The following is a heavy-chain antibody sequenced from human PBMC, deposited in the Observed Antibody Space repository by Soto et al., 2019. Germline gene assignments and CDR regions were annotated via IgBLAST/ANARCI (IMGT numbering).Heavy chain of an antibody. CDR1: GGTFSSYA. Sequence: GASVKVSCKASGGTFSSYAISWVRQAPGQGLEWMGGIIPIFGTANYAQKFQGRVTITADKSTSTAYMELSSLRSEDTAVYYCARDGVEYQLPMWFDPWGQGTLVTVSS. D-gene: IGHD2-2*01. V-gene: IGHV1-69*06. J-gene: IGHJ5*02. CDR3: ARDGVEYQLPMWFDP. CDR2: IIPIFGTA.